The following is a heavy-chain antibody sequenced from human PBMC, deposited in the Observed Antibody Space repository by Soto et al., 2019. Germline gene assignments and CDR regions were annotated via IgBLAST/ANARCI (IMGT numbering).Heavy chain of an antibody. D-gene: IGHD5-18*01. CDR1: GFTFSSYG. CDR2: IWYDGSNK. J-gene: IGHJ6*03. V-gene: IGHV3-33*01. CDR3: ARDRYSYGYGPDFYYYYYMDV. Sequence: PGGSLRLSCAASGFTFSSYGMHWVRQAPGKGLEWVAVIWYDGSNKYYADSVKGRFTISRDNSKNTLYLQMNSLRAEDTAVYYCARDRYSYGYGPDFYYYYYMDVWGKGTTVTVSS.